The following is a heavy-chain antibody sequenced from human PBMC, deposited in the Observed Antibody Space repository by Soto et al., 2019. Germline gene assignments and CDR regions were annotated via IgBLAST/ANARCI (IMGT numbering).Heavy chain of an antibody. CDR3: AMGGGDYGGDYFDN. Sequence: GASVKVSCKTSGYTFTDYDINWVRQATGQGLEWMGWVSPGNGNAGYAPQFQGRVTMTEDTSTDTAYLELSSLGSEDTAVYYCAMGGGDYGGDYFDNWGQGTQVTVSS. CDR1: GYTFTDYD. CDR2: VSPGNGNA. J-gene: IGHJ4*02. D-gene: IGHD2-21*02. V-gene: IGHV1-8*01.